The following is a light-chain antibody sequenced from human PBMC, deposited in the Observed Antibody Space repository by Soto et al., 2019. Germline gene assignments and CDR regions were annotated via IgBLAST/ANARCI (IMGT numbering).Light chain of an antibody. V-gene: IGKV3-11*01. CDR2: DAS. CDR3: QQRSNWPGYT. CDR1: QSVSSY. J-gene: IGKJ2*01. Sequence: EIVLTQSPATLSFSPGERATLSCRASQSVSSYLAWYQQKPGQAPRLLIYDASNRATGIPARFSGSWSGTDFTSTISSLEPEDFAVYYCQQRSNWPGYTFGQGTKLEIK.